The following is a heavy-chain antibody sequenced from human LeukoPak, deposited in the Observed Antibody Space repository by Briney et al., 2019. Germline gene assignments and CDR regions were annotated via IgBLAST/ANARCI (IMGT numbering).Heavy chain of an antibody. CDR3: ARAGRAGDHQDY. D-gene: IGHD3-10*01. V-gene: IGHV3-30*03. CDR1: GFTFSSYG. Sequence: GRSLRLSCAASGFTFSSYGMHWVRQAPGKGLEWVAVISYDGSNKYYADSVKGRFTISRDNSKNTLYLQMNSLRAEDTAVYYCARAGRAGDHQDYWGQGTLVTVSS. J-gene: IGHJ4*02. CDR2: ISYDGSNK.